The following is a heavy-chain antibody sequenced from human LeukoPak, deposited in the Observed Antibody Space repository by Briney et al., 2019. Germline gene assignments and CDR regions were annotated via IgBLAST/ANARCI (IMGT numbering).Heavy chain of an antibody. CDR3: ARAGTAYYYYYYMDV. V-gene: IGHV4-39*01. J-gene: IGHJ6*03. D-gene: IGHD1-7*01. CDR1: AYSISTSSSY. Sequence: SETLSLTCTVSAYSISTSSSYWGWIRQPPGKGLAWIGSIYYSGSTYNNTSLKTRATISVNTSKNQFSLKLNSVTAADTAVYYCARAGTAYYYYYYMDVWGKGTTVTVSS. CDR2: IYYSGST.